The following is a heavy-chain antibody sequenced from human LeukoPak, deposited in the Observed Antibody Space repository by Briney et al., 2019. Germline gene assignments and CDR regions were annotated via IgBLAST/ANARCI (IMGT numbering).Heavy chain of an antibody. J-gene: IGHJ4*02. D-gene: IGHD3-22*01. CDR3: AKVLHYYDSSGYIDY. Sequence: GGSLRLSCAASGFTFSNYAMNWVRQAPGKGLEWVSSISGSGGSTYSADSVKGRFTVSRDNSRNTLYLQMNNLRAEDTAVYFCAKVLHYYDSSGYIDYWGQGTLVTVSS. V-gene: IGHV3-23*01. CDR2: ISGSGGST. CDR1: GFTFSNYA.